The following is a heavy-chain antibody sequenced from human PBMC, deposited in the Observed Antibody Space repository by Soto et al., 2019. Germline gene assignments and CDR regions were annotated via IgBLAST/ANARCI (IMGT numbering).Heavy chain of an antibody. Sequence: PSETLSLTCTVSGGSISIGGYYWSWIRQHPGKGLEWIGYIYYSGSTYYNPSLKSRVTISVDTSKNQFSLKLSSVTAADTAVYYCARDRLTLWFGELFPTGGFDPWGQGTLVTVSS. V-gene: IGHV4-31*03. D-gene: IGHD3-10*01. J-gene: IGHJ5*02. CDR1: GGSISIGGYY. CDR2: IYYSGST. CDR3: ARDRLTLWFGELFPTGGFDP.